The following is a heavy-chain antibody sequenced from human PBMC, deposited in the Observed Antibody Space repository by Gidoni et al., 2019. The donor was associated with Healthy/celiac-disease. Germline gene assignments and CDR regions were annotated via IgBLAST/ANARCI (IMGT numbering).Heavy chain of an antibody. CDR2: ISYDGSNK. CDR1: GFTSSSYG. D-gene: IGHD6-19*01. J-gene: IGHJ5*02. V-gene: IGHV3-30*18. Sequence: QVQLVESGGGVVQPGRSLRLSCAASGFTSSSYGMHWVRQAPGKGLEWVAVISYDGSNKYYADSVKGRFTISRDNSKNTLYLQMNSLRAEDTAVYYCAKDRVPGIAVAGLRGGFDPWGQGTLVTVSS. CDR3: AKDRVPGIAVAGLRGGFDP.